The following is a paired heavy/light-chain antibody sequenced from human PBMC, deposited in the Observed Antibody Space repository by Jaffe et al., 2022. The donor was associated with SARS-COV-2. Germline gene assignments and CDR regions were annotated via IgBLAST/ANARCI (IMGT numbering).Light chain of an antibody. CDR3: GTWDSSLIGYV. J-gene: IGLJ1*01. Sequence: QSLLTQPPSVSAAPGQKVTISCSGSSSNVGNNYVSWFQQLPGTAPKLLIYDNSDRPSGIPDRFSGSKSGTSATLAITGLQTGDEADYYCGTWDSSLIGYVFGSGTKVTVL. V-gene: IGLV1-51*01. CDR1: SSNVGNNY. CDR2: DNS.
Heavy chain of an antibody. CDR1: GYDFTNYG. CDR2: INTKTGMP. D-gene: IGHD3-10*01. Sequence: QVQLVQSGSELKKPGASVKVSCKASGYDFTNYGMNWVRQAPGQGLEWMGWINTKTGMPMYAQDFAGRFVFSLDTSVSTAYLQISGLRADDTALYYCARDRYASGNYCDYWGQGSLVTVSS. CDR3: ARDRYASGNYCDY. V-gene: IGHV7-4-1*02. J-gene: IGHJ4*02.